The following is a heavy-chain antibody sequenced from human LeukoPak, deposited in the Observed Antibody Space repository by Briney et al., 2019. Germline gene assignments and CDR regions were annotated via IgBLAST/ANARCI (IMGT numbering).Heavy chain of an antibody. V-gene: IGHV3-23*01. J-gene: IGHJ4*02. D-gene: IGHD1-1*01. Sequence: GGSLRLSCAASGFTLSSYAMSWVRQAPGKGLEWGSGISRSGGSTYYADSVKGRFTISRDNSKNTLYLQMYSLRAEDTAVYYCAKEGYNFATYYFVYWGQGTLVTVSS. CDR2: ISRSGGST. CDR1: GFTLSSYA. CDR3: AKEGYNFATYYFVY.